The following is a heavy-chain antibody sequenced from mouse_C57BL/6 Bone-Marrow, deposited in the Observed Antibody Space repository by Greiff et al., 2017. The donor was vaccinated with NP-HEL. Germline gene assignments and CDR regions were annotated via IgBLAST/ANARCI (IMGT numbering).Heavy chain of an antibody. V-gene: IGHV1-81*01. D-gene: IGHD2-3*01. CDR1: GYTFTSYG. CDR2: IYPRSGNT. J-gene: IGHJ1*03. Sequence: VKLQESGAELARPGASVKLSCKASGYTFTSYGISWVKQRTGQGLEWIGEIYPRSGNTYYNEKFKGKATLTADKSSSTAYMELRSLTSEDSAVYFCAKTPDGYSWYFDVWGTGTTVTVSS. CDR3: AKTPDGYSWYFDV.